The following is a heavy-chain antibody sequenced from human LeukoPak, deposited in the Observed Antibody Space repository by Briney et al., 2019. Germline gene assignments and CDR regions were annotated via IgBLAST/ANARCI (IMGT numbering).Heavy chain of an antibody. CDR1: DFTFSTHA. CDR2: ISGSGGST. D-gene: IGHD6-13*01. Sequence: GGSLRLSCVAFDFTFSTHAMSWVRQAPGKGLEWVSTISGSGGSTYYADSVKGRFTISRDNSKDTLYLQMNSLRAEDTAVYYCAKSPRDSSSWANFDYWGQGTLVTVSS. J-gene: IGHJ4*02. V-gene: IGHV3-23*01. CDR3: AKSPRDSSSWANFDY.